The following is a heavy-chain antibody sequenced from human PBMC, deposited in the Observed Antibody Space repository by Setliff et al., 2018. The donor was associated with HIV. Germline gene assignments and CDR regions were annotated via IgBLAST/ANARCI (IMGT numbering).Heavy chain of an antibody. Sequence: GGSLRLSCGASGFTFSSYEMNWVRQAPGKGLEWVSYIGSSGNTIYYADSVKGRFTISRDNAKNSLYLQMNGLRAEDTAVYYCARDWPSSTAAGDCWGQGTLVTVSS. CDR3: ARDWPSSTAAGDC. CDR1: GFTFSSYE. D-gene: IGHD6-6*01. J-gene: IGHJ4*02. V-gene: IGHV3-48*03. CDR2: IGSSGNTI.